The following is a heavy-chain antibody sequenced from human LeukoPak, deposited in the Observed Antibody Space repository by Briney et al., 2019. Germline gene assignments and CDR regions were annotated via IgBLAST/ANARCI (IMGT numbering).Heavy chain of an antibody. J-gene: IGHJ4*02. Sequence: SETLSLTCTVSGGSISSGSYYWSWIRQPAGKGLEWIGSVYYSGSTYYNPSLKSRVTISVDTSKNQFSLKLSSVTAADTAVYYCARGNYYDSSGYHTNFDYWGQGTLVTVSS. V-gene: IGHV4-39*07. CDR3: ARGNYYDSSGYHTNFDY. D-gene: IGHD3-22*01. CDR2: VYYSGST. CDR1: GGSISSGSYY.